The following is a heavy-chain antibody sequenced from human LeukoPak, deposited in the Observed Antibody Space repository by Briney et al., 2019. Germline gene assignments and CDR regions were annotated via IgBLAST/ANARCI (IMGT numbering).Heavy chain of an antibody. D-gene: IGHD2-2*01. V-gene: IGHV1-69*04. CDR3: ARAQLGYCSSTSCYAYYYYGMDV. CDR1: GGTFSIYA. J-gene: IGHJ6*02. Sequence: AVNVSCKGSGGTFSIYAISWVRQAPGQGLEWMGRIIPILGIANYALKFQGRVTITADKSTSTAYMQLSSLRSEDTAVYYCARAQLGYCSSTSCYAYYYYGMDVWGQGTTVTVSS. CDR2: IIPILGIA.